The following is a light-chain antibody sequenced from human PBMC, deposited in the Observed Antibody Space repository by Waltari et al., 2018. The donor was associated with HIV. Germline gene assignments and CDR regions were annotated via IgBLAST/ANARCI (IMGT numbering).Light chain of an antibody. Sequence: MTPSPPPLSVSPVGRVTLHCRPSQNCSTNLSWYQQKPAQAPSLFIYGASNKATGITPRFSGAGYGTVFTRTTGRLQSEYFTLYDCEQSNTGPRTSGQGTTVEVK. CDR1: QNCSTN. CDR3: EQSNTGPRT. CDR2: GAS. V-gene: IGKV3-15*01. J-gene: IGKJ1*01.